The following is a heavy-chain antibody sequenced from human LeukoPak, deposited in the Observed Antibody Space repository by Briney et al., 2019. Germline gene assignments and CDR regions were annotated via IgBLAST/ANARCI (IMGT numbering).Heavy chain of an antibody. V-gene: IGHV3-23*01. CDR1: GFTFSTYA. CDR2: ISGSGGST. CDR3: AKFFRTITTTATRYFDY. D-gene: IGHD1-1*01. J-gene: IGHJ4*02. Sequence: TGRSLRLSCAASGFTFSTYAMSWVRQAPGKGLEWVSGISGSGGSTYYADSVKGRFTISRDNSKNTLYLQMNSLRDEDTAVYYCAKFFRTITTTATRYFDYWGQGTLVTVSS.